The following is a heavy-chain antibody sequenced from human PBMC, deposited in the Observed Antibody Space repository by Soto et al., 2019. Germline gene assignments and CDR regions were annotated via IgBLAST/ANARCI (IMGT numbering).Heavy chain of an antibody. CDR2: IVVGSGNT. V-gene: IGHV1-58*01. CDR3: AADRTYDFWSGSEARNYYGMDV. Sequence: SVKVSCKASGFTFTSSAVQWVRQARGQRLEWIGWIVVGSGNTNYTQKFQERVTITRDMSTSTAYMELSSLRSEDTAVYYCAADRTYDFWSGSEARNYYGMDVWGQGTTVTVSS. D-gene: IGHD3-3*01. CDR1: GFTFTSSA. J-gene: IGHJ6*02.